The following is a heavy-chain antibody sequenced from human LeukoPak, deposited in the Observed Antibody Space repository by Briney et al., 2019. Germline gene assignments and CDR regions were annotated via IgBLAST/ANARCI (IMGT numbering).Heavy chain of an antibody. CDR2: ISSSGSTI. CDR3: ARVGYYYDSSGYYYLTPYYYGMDV. Sequence: GGSLRLSCAASGFTFSDYYMSWIRQAPGKGLEWVSYISSSGSTIYYADSVKGRFTISRDNAKNSLYLQMNSLRAEDTAVYYCARVGYYYDSSGYYYLTPYYYGMDVWGQGTTVTVSS. V-gene: IGHV3-11*01. CDR1: GFTFSDYY. D-gene: IGHD3-22*01. J-gene: IGHJ6*02.